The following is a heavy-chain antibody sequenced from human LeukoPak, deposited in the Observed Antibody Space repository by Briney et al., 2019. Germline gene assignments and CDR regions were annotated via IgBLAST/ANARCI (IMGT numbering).Heavy chain of an antibody. CDR3: ARERYGNYN. V-gene: IGHV3-7*03. J-gene: IGHJ4*02. CDR2: IKEDGSVK. CDR1: GFTFSSYA. D-gene: IGHD4-11*01. Sequence: QPGGSLRLSCAASGFTFSSYAMSWVRQAPGKGLEWVANIKEDGSVKNYVDSVKGRFTISRDNAKNSLFLQMNSLRAEDTAVYYCARERYGNYNWGQGTLVTVSS.